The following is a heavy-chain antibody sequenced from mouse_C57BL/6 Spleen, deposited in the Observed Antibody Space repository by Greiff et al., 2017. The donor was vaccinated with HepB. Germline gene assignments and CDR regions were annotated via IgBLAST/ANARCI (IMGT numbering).Heavy chain of an antibody. Sequence: EVKLVESGGGLVKPGGSLKLSCAASGFTFSSYAMSWVRQTPEKRLEWVATISDGGSYTYYPDNVKGRFTISRDNAKNNLYLQMSHLKSEDTAMYYCARDRITTVLEGFAYWGQGTLVTVSA. J-gene: IGHJ3*01. D-gene: IGHD1-1*01. V-gene: IGHV5-4*01. CDR3: ARDRITTVLEGFAY. CDR2: ISDGGSYT. CDR1: GFTFSSYA.